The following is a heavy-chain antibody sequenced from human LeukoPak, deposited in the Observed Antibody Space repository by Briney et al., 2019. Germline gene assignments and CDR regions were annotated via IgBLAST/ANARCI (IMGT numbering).Heavy chain of an antibody. Sequence: PSETLSLTCTVSGGSISSGSYYWSWIRQPAGKGLEWIGEINHSGSTNYNPSLKSRVTISVDTSKNQFSLKLSSVTAADTAVYYCVRDHYYDSSGYTFRHWGQGTLVTVSS. CDR2: INHSGST. V-gene: IGHV4-61*10. CDR3: VRDHYYDSSGYTFRH. J-gene: IGHJ1*01. D-gene: IGHD3-22*01. CDR1: GGSISSGSYY.